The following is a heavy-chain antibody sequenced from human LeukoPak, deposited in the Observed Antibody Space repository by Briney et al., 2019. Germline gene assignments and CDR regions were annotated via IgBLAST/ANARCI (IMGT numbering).Heavy chain of an antibody. V-gene: IGHV4-38-2*01. CDR1: GYSISSGYY. CDR3: ARHGSGWYKAYYYYYMDV. Sequence: TSETLSLTCAVSGYSISSGYYWGWIRQPPGKGLEWIGSIYHSGSTYYNPSLKSRVTISVDTSKNQFSLKLSSVTAADTAVYYCARHGSGWYKAYYYYYMDVWGKGTTVTVSS. J-gene: IGHJ6*03. D-gene: IGHD6-19*01. CDR2: IYHSGST.